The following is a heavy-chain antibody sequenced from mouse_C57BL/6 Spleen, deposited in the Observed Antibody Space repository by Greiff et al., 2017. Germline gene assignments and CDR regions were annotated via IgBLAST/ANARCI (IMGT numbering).Heavy chain of an antibody. CDR3: AYYSNSPYYFDY. CDR1: GYTFTSYW. V-gene: IGHV1-50*01. CDR2: IDPSDSYT. Sequence: QVQLQQSGAELVKPGASVKLSCKASGYTFTSYWMQWVKQRPGQGLEWIGEIDPSDSYTNYNQKFKGKATLTVDTSSSTAYLQLSSLTSEDSAVYYCAYYSNSPYYFDYWGQGTTLTVSS. J-gene: IGHJ2*01. D-gene: IGHD1-1*01.